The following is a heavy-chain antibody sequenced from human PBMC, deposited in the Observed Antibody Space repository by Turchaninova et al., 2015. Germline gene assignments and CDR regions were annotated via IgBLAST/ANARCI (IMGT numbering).Heavy chain of an antibody. D-gene: IGHD2-2*01. J-gene: IGHJ5*02. CDR3: VHCSSTLIWFDP. CDR2: IYHSGST. Sequence: QVQLQESGPGLVTPSETLSLPWSVPGYSSSSGYYWGWIRQPPGKVLEWIGSIYHSGSTYYNPSLKSRVTISVDTSKNQFSLKLSSVTAADTAVYYCVHCSSTLIWFDPWGQGTLVTVSS. CDR1: GYSSSSGYY. V-gene: IGHV4-38-2*01.